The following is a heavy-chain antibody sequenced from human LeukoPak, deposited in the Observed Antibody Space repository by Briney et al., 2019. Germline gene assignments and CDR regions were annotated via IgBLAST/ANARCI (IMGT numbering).Heavy chain of an antibody. J-gene: IGHJ4*02. CDR1: GFTFSSYA. D-gene: IGHD3/OR15-3a*01. CDR3: ARREDYYFDY. V-gene: IGHV3-23*01. Sequence: GGSLRLSCAASGFTFSSYAMSWVRQAPGKGLEWVSAISGSGGSTYYADSVKGRFTISRDNAKNSLYLQMNSLRAEDTAVYYCARREDYYFDYWGQGTLVTVSS. CDR2: ISGSGGST.